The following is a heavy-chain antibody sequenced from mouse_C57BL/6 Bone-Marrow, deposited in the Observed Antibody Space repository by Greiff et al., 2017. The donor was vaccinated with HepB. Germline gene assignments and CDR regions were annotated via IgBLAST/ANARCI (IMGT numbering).Heavy chain of an antibody. CDR3: ARLLQAY. V-gene: IGHV5-17*01. Sequence: EVKVVESGGGLVKPGGSLKLSCAASGFTFSDYGMHWVRQAPEKGLEWVAYISSGSSTIYYADTVKGRFTISRDNAKNTLFLQMTSLRSEDTAMYYCARLLQAYWGQGTLVTVSA. CDR1: GFTFSDYG. J-gene: IGHJ3*01. CDR2: ISSGSSTI. D-gene: IGHD1-1*01.